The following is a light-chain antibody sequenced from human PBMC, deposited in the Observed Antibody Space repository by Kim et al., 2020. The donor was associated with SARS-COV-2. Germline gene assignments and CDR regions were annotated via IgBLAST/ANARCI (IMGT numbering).Light chain of an antibody. Sequence: AYVGDTVTTTGRASQDIINALCCYQQSPQRAPQSLFYGASSLQSVVPPRCSGTVSVTEFTLTITTPQPEDTSTYFCLQHNTYPLTLVEGTRREIK. CDR2: GAS. CDR3: LQHNTYPLT. J-gene: IGKJ5*01. CDR1: QDIINA. V-gene: IGKV1-17*01.